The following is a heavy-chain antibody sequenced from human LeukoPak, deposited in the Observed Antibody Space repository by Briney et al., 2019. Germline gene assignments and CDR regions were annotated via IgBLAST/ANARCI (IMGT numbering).Heavy chain of an antibody. CDR3: ARDEDSSSWYYFDY. CDR2: IIPIFGTA. J-gene: IGHJ4*02. D-gene: IGHD6-13*01. Sequence: ASVKVSCKASGGTFSSYAISWVRQAPGQGLEWMGGIIPIFGTANYAQKFQGRVTITADESTSTAYMELSSLRSEDTAVYYCARDEDSSSWYYFDYWGQGALVTVSS. V-gene: IGHV1-69*13. CDR1: GGTFSSYA.